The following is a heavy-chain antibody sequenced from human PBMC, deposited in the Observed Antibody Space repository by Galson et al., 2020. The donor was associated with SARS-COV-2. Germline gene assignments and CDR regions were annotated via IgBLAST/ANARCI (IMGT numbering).Heavy chain of an antibody. V-gene: IGHV1-46*01. CDR2: INPISGNT. CDR3: AREFSSSTLDV. J-gene: IGHJ4*02. D-gene: IGHD2-2*01. CDR1: GYTFTSYY. Sequence: ASVKVSCKASGYTFTSYYFHCVRQAPGQGLEWMGKINPISGNTNYAQKFQGRVTMTRDTSTSTVYLELNRLESDDTAMYFCAREFSSSTLDVWGPGTLVTVSS.